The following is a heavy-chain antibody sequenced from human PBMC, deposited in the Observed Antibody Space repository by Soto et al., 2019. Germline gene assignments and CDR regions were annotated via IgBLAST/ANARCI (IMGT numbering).Heavy chain of an antibody. J-gene: IGHJ6*02. V-gene: IGHV1-46*01. CDR1: GYTFTSYY. D-gene: IGHD1-26*01. Sequence: GASVKVSCKASGYTFTSYYMHWVRQAPGQGLEWMGIISPSGGSTSYAQKFQGRVTMTRDTSTSTVYMELSSLRSEDTAVYYCARDQEVGATYYYGMAVWGQGTTVTVSS. CDR3: ARDQEVGATYYYGMAV. CDR2: ISPSGGST.